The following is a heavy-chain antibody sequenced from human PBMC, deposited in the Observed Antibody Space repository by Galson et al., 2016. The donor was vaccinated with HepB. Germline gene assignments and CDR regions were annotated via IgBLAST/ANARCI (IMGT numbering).Heavy chain of an antibody. V-gene: IGHV3-11*06. CDR1: GFTFSDYY. D-gene: IGHD5-18*01. J-gene: IGHJ4*02. CDR2: ISPSNTYI. Sequence: SLRLSCAASGFTFSDYYMSWIRQAPGKGLEWISYISPSNTYINYADSVKGRFTISRDNAKNSLYLQMNSLRAEDTAVDYCARDQRFGSYGTEYWGRGTLVAVSS. CDR3: ARDQRFGSYGTEY.